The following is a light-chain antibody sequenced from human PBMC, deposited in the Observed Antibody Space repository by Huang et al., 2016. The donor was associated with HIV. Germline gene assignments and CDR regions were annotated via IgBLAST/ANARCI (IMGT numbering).Light chain of an antibody. CDR2: GAS. CDR3: QQYGSYRRT. J-gene: IGKJ1*01. V-gene: IGKV3-20*01. CDR1: QSVSSSD. Sequence: EIVLTQSPGTLSLSPGERATLSCRASQSVSSSDLAWYQHKPGQAPRLLISGASSRATGIPDRVSGSGSGTDFTLTISRLEPEDFAVYYCQQYGSYRRTFGQGTKVEIK.